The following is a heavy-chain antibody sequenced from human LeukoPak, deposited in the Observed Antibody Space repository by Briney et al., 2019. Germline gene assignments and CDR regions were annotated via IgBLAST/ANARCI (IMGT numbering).Heavy chain of an antibody. CDR3: ARVGAALIDY. J-gene: IGHJ4*02. V-gene: IGHV3-21*01. CDR1: GFTFSSYS. D-gene: IGHD3-16*01. CDR2: ISSSSSYI. Sequence: GGSLRLSCAASGFTFSSYSMNWVRQAPGKGLEWVSSISSSSSYIYYADSVKGRFTISRDNAKNSLYLQMNSLRAEDTAVYYCARVGAALIDYWGQGTLVTVSS.